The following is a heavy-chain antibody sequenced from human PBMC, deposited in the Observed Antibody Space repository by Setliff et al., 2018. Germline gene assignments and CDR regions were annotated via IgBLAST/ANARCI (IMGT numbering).Heavy chain of an antibody. J-gene: IGHJ4*02. CDR2: INPHTGGT. V-gene: IGHV1-2*02. CDR1: GYIFAGYY. Sequence: ASVKVSCKASGYIFAGYYIHWVRQAPGQGLEWMGWINPHTGGTNYAQKFQGRVTLTRDTSIRTSYMELNSLTSDDTAVYYCARLAAIPEPGIGILAWGQGTLVTVSS. CDR3: ARLAAIPEPGIGILA. D-gene: IGHD2-2*01.